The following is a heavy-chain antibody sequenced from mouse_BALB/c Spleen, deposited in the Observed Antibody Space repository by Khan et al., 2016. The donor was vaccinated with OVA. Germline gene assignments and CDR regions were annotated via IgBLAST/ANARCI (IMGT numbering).Heavy chain of an antibody. Sequence: EVELVESGGDIVKPGGSLKLSCAASGFTFSTYGMSWVRQTPDKRLEWVATVSTGGHYTYYTDSVKGRFIISRDNAKNTLYLQMSSLRYEDTAMFYCTRLAYYYDSEGFAYWGQGTLVTVSA. V-gene: IGHV5-6*01. D-gene: IGHD1-1*01. CDR2: VSTGGHYT. CDR3: TRLAYYYDSEGFAY. J-gene: IGHJ3*01. CDR1: GFTFSTYG.